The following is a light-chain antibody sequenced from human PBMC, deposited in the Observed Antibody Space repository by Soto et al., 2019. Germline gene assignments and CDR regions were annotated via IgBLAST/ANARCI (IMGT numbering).Light chain of an antibody. CDR3: QQLHGYPIT. CDR1: QGIDTS. Sequence: ILLTQSPSSLSASVEDRVTITCRASQGIDTSLAWYQQKPGKAPKLLIYAASNFQSGVPSRFSGSGSGTHFTPTISSLQPEDFATYYCQQLHGYPITFGQGTRLEIK. J-gene: IGKJ5*01. CDR2: AAS. V-gene: IGKV1-9*01.